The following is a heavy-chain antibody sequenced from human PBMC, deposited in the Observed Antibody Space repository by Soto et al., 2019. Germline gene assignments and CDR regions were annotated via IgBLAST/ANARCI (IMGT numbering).Heavy chain of an antibody. Sequence: GGSLRLSCAASGFTFTNYWMHWVRQAPGKGLVWVSRVNPDESTTNYADSVKGRFTISRDNAKNTLYLQLNDLRVEDTAVFYCVRGARLYYYMDVWGKGTTVTVSS. V-gene: IGHV3-74*01. CDR2: VNPDESTT. CDR1: GFTFTNYW. D-gene: IGHD3-16*01. CDR3: VRGARLYYYMDV. J-gene: IGHJ6*03.